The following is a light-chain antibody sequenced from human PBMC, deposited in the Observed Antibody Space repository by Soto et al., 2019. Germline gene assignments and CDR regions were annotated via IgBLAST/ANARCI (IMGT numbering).Light chain of an antibody. J-gene: IGLJ2*01. CDR3: SSYASSTTVVV. V-gene: IGLV2-14*01. CDR2: EVT. CDR1: SSDVGGYNS. Sequence: QSVLTQPASVSGSPGQSITISCTGTSSDVGGYNSVSWYQQHPGKAPKLMIYEVTNRPSGVSNRFSGSKSGNTASLTISGLQTEDEAEYYCSSYASSTTVVVFGGGTKVTVL.